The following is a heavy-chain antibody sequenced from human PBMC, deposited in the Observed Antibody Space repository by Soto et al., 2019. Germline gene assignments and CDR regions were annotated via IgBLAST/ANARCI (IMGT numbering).Heavy chain of an antibody. CDR1: GSTFTNYY. CDR2: ISAYSGNT. J-gene: IGHJ4*02. Sequence: QVPLVQSGAEVKKPGASVKVSCKTSGSTFTNYYINWVRQAPGQGLEVMGWISAYSGNTNYAQNLQGRVTMTTDTSASTAYLELRSLRSDDTAVYFCARGDTYYVNWYFDYWGQGTLVTVSS. CDR3: ARGDTYYVNWYFDY. D-gene: IGHD1-1*01. V-gene: IGHV1-18*01.